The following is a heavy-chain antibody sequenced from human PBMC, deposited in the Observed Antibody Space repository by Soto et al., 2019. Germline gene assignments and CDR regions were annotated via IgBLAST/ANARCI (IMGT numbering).Heavy chain of an antibody. D-gene: IGHD6-13*01. V-gene: IGHV4-39*01. J-gene: IGHJ5*02. Sequence: LSLPCTVSGGSIGSSPCYWGWIRQPPGKGLEWIGTIYYTGTTYYSPSLKSRVTISVDTPKNQFSLRLSSVTAADTAVYYCACQDDSSWYNNWFDPWGQGTLVTVSS. CDR3: ACQDDSSWYNNWFDP. CDR1: GGSIGSSPCY. CDR2: IYYTGTT.